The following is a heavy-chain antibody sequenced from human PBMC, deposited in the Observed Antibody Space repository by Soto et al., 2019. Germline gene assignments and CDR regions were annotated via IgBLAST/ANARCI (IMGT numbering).Heavy chain of an antibody. D-gene: IGHD3-22*01. J-gene: IGHJ4*02. CDR2: IWYDGSNK. V-gene: IGHV3-33*01. CDR1: GFTFSSYG. Sequence: QVQLVESGGGVVQPWRSLRLSCAASGFTFSSYGMHWVRQAPGKGLEWVAVIWYDGSNKYYADSVKGRFTISRDNSKNTLYLQMNSLRAEDTAVYYCARDSLSTYYYDIGGYFDYWGQGTLVTVSS. CDR3: ARDSLSTYYYDIGGYFDY.